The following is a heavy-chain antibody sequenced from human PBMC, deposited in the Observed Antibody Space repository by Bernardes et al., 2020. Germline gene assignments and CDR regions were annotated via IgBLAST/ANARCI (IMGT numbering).Heavy chain of an antibody. J-gene: IGHJ3*01. V-gene: IGHV3-23*01. CDR3: AKDLLAYCGGDCYSGDAFDF. CDR2: ISGSGGST. Sequence: GGSLRLSCAASGFTFSSYAMSWVRQAPGKGLEWVSAISGSGGSTYYANSVKGRFTISRANSKNTVYLQMNSLRAEDTAVYYCAKDLLAYCGGDCYSGDAFDFWGQGTMVTVSS. CDR1: GFTFSSYA. D-gene: IGHD2-21*01.